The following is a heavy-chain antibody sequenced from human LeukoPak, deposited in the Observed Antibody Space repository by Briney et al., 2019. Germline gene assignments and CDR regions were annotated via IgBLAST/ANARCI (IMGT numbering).Heavy chain of an antibody. J-gene: IGHJ4*02. D-gene: IGHD6-13*01. CDR1: GFTFSSYA. CDR2: ISGNSGRT. V-gene: IGHV3-23*01. Sequence: GGSLRLSCAASGFTFSSYAMSLVRQAPGKGLEWVSSISGNSGRTYYADSVKGRFSISRDNSNNTLYLQMNSLRAEDAAVYYCAKSTSSWERVDYWGQGTLVTVSS. CDR3: AKSTSSWERVDY.